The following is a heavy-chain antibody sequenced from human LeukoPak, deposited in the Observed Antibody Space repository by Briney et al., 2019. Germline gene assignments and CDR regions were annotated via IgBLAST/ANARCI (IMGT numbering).Heavy chain of an antibody. D-gene: IGHD3-10*01. Sequence: ASLKVSCKASGYTFTDYYMHWVRQAPGQGLEWMGWINPNSGGTNYAQKFQGRVTMTRDTSISTAYMELSRLRSDDTAVYYCARDREGSGAFDIWGQGTMVTVSS. V-gene: IGHV1-2*02. CDR1: GYTFTDYY. J-gene: IGHJ3*02. CDR2: INPNSGGT. CDR3: ARDREGSGAFDI.